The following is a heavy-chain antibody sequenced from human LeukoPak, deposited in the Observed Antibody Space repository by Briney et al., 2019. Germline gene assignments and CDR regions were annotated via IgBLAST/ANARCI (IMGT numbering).Heavy chain of an antibody. Sequence: GGSLRLSCAASGFTFSSYSMNWVRQAPGKGLEWVSSISSSSSYIYYADSVKGRFTISRDNAKNSLYLQMNSLRAEDAAVYYCVVSDILTGYYFDYWGQGTLVTVSS. J-gene: IGHJ4*02. V-gene: IGHV3-21*01. CDR3: VVSDILTGYYFDY. D-gene: IGHD3-9*01. CDR2: ISSSSSYI. CDR1: GFTFSSYS.